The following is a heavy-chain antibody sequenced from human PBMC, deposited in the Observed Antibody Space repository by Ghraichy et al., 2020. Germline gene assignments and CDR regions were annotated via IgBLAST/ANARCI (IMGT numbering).Heavy chain of an antibody. V-gene: IGHV3-30*18. CDR2: ISYDGSNK. CDR1: GFTFSSYG. J-gene: IGHJ5*02. Sequence: SCAASGFTFSSYGMHWVRQAPGKGLEWVAVISYDGSNKYYADSVKGRFTISRDNSKNTLYLQMNSLRAEDTAVYYCAKEWSGSFVFDPWGQGTLVTVSS. CDR3: AKEWSGSFVFDP. D-gene: IGHD1-26*01.